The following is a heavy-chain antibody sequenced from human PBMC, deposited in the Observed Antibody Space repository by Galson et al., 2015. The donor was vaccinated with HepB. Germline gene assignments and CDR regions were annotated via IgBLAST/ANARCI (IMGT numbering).Heavy chain of an antibody. V-gene: IGHV1-69*06. CDR1: GGTFSSYA. Sequence: SVKVSCKASGGTFSSYAISWVRQAPGQGLEWMGGIIPIFGTANYAQKFQGRVTITADKSTSTAYMELSSLRSEDTAVYYCASARENSSGWWEAFDYWGQGTLVTVSS. CDR2: IIPIFGTA. J-gene: IGHJ4*02. D-gene: IGHD6-19*01. CDR3: ASARENSSGWWEAFDY.